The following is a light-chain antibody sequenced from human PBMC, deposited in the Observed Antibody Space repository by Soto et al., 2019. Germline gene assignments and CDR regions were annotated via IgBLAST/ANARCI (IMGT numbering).Light chain of an antibody. CDR3: QQYKYWPRT. Sequence: EVVMTQSPAILSVSPGERATLSCRASQSVNSDLAWYQQKPGQAPRLLIQGASTRATGIPARFSGSGSGTEFTLTISSLQSEDFAVYYCQQYKYWPRTFGQVTKVDIK. J-gene: IGKJ1*01. CDR2: GAS. V-gene: IGKV3-15*01. CDR1: QSVNSD.